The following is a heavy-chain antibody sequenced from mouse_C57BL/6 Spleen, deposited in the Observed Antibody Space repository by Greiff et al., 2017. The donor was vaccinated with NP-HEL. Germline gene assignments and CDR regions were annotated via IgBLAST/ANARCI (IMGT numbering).Heavy chain of an antibody. D-gene: IGHD2-3*01. CDR1: GYSITSGYY. CDR2: ISYDGSN. V-gene: IGHV3-6*01. Sequence: EVQLQESGPGLVEPSQSLSLTCSVTGYSITSGYYWNWIRQFPGNKLEWIGYISYDGSNNYNPSLKNRISITRDTSKNQFFLKLNSVTTEDTATYYCARDPYDGYSHYYAMDYWGQGTSVTVSS. J-gene: IGHJ4*01. CDR3: ARDPYDGYSHYYAMDY.